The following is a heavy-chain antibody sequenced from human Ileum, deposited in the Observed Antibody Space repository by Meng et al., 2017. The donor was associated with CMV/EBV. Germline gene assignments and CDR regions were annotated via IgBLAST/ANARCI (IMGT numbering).Heavy chain of an antibody. J-gene: IGHJ5*02. CDR1: GASISSGDYY. CDR2: IFFSGNT. D-gene: IGHD6-13*01. CDR3: ARFRIAALGNLFDP. Sequence: QVHLQESGPGLGKPSQTLSLRCAVSGASISSGDYYWSWIRQPPGKGLEWIGYIFFSGNTYYNPSLNNRVIISIDTPRNQFSLKVDSVTAADTAVYYCARFRIAALGNLFDPWGHGTLVTVSS. V-gene: IGHV4-30-4*08.